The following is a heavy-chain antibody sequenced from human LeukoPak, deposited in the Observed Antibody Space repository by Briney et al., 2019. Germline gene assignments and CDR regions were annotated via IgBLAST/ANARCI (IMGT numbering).Heavy chain of an antibody. CDR3: ARDQVVAAFASFP. CDR1: AYTFTSYG. V-gene: IGHV1-18*01. D-gene: IGHD2-2*01. Sequence: SVKVSCRASAYTFTSYGISWARHDPGQGLEWIGWISAYNGNTNDAQKLQGRVSMTTDTSTSKADMELRRLTADDTAVYYCARDQVVAAFASFPWGQGTLVTVSS. J-gene: IGHJ5*02. CDR2: ISAYNGNT.